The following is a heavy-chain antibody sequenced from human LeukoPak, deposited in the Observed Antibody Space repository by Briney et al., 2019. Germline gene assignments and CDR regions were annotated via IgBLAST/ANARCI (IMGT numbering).Heavy chain of an antibody. Sequence: SGGSLRLSCGASGFTFRDYWMSWVRQAPGKGLEWVANIQSDGNEKNYIDSVQGRFTISRDNAKTSLYLQMNSLRAEDTAVYYCARDSAVATYYGVDVWGQGTTVTVSS. CDR3: ARDSAVATYYGVDV. V-gene: IGHV3-7*01. CDR2: IQSDGNEK. D-gene: IGHD6-19*01. J-gene: IGHJ6*02. CDR1: GFTFRDYW.